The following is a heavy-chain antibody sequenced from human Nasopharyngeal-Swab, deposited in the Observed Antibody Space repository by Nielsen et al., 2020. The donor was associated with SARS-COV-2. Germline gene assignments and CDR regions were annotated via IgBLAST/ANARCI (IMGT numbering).Heavy chain of an antibody. V-gene: IGHV3-74*01. CDR3: GSVFEI. J-gene: IGHJ4*02. Sequence: GEPLKISGTPSEFTLRNHWMHWVRLTPGKGLVWVSGIDFDGSNTFYADSVKGRFTISRDNGENTLSLQMNSLRDEDTGVYYCGSVFEIWGQGVLVTVSS. CDR1: EFTLRNHW. D-gene: IGHD3-9*01. CDR2: IDFDGSNT.